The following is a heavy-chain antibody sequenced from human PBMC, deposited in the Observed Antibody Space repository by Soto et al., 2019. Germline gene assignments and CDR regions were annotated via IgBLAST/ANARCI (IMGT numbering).Heavy chain of an antibody. CDR3: ARTHYYLRHFDY. CDR2: IYYRGST. J-gene: IGHJ4*02. V-gene: IGHV4-39*07. CDR1: GGSISSSSSC. Sequence: PSETLSLTCTVSGGSISSSSSCWGWIRQPPGKGLEWIGYIYYRGSTNYNPSLKSRVTVSVDTSKNQFSLKLSSVTAADTAVYYCARTHYYLRHFDYWGQGTLVTVSS. D-gene: IGHD3-22*01.